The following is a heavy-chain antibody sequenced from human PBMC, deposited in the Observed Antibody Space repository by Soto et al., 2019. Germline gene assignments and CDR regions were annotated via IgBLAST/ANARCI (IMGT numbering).Heavy chain of an antibody. CDR1: GCTSTRYG. Sequence: QGHLVQSGAEVKKPGASVKVSCKASGCTSTRYGISWVRQAPGQGLEWMGWISAYNGDTNYAQNLQGRVTMTIDTSTTTAYMELRSLTSDDTAVYYCAKNGQPPYYYYGLDVWGQGTTVTVSS. V-gene: IGHV1-18*01. J-gene: IGHJ6*02. D-gene: IGHD2-8*01. CDR3: AKNGQPPYYYYGLDV. CDR2: ISAYNGDT.